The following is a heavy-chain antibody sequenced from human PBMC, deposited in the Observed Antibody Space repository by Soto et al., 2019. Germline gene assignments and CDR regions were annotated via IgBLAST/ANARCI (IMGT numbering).Heavy chain of an antibody. V-gene: IGHV3-30*03. J-gene: IGHJ4*02. CDR2: ISYDGSNK. D-gene: IGHD2-2*01. Sequence: QVQLVESGGGVVQPGRSLRLSCAASGFTFSSYGMHWVRQAPGKGLEWVAVISYDGSNKYYADSVKGRFTISRDNSKNTLYLQMNSLRAEETAVYYCAASYALDYWGQGTLVTVSS. CDR3: AASYALDY. CDR1: GFTFSSYG.